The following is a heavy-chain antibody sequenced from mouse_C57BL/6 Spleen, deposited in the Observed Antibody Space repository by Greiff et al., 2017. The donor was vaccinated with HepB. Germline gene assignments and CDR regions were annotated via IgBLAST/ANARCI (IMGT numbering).Heavy chain of an antibody. V-gene: IGHV5-9-1*02. CDR2: ISSGGDYI. CDR1: GFTFSSYA. CDR3: TREDGYYRYFDV. J-gene: IGHJ1*03. Sequence: EVHLVESGEGLVKPGGSLKLSCAASGFTFSSYAMSWVRQTPEKRLEWVAYISSGGDYIYYADTVKGRFTISRDNARNTLYLQMSSLKSEDTAMYYCTREDGYYRYFDVWGTGTTVTVSS. D-gene: IGHD2-3*01.